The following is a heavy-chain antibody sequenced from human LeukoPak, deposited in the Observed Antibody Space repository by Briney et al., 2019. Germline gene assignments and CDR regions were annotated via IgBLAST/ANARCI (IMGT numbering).Heavy chain of an antibody. CDR3: AKHYYYGSGSYYSPSS. CDR1: GFTFSSYG. J-gene: IGHJ5*02. V-gene: IGHV3-30*18. CDR2: ISYDGSNK. D-gene: IGHD3-10*01. Sequence: GGSLRLSCAASGFTFSSYGMHWVCQAPGKGLEWVAVISYDGSNKYYADSVKGRFTISRDNSKNTLYLQMNSLRAEDTAVYYCAKHYYYGSGSYYSPSSWGQGTLVTVSS.